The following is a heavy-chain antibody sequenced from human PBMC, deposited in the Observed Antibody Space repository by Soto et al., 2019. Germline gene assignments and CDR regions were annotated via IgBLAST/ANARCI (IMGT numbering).Heavy chain of an antibody. CDR2: IIPIFGTA. D-gene: IGHD3-3*01. V-gene: IGHV1-69*13. Sequence: SVKVSCKASGGTFSSYAISWVRQAPGQGLEWMGGIIPIFGTANYAQKFQGRVPITADESTSTAYMELSSLRSEDTAVYYCARETIFGVVMIDYWGQGTLVTVSS. J-gene: IGHJ4*02. CDR1: GGTFSSYA. CDR3: ARETIFGVVMIDY.